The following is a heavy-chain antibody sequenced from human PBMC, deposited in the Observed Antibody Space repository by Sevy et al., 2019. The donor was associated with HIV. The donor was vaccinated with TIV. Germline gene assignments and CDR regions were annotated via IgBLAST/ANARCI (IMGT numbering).Heavy chain of an antibody. CDR2: IKQDGSEK. Sequence: GGSLRLSCAASGFTLSSYWMSWVRQAPGKGLEWVANIKQDGSEKYYVDSVKGRFTISRDNAKNSLYLQMNSLRAEDTAVYYCARDPYYYDSSGYRGHAFDIWGQGTMVTVSS. V-gene: IGHV3-7*01. CDR1: GFTLSSYW. CDR3: ARDPYYYDSSGYRGHAFDI. D-gene: IGHD3-22*01. J-gene: IGHJ3*02.